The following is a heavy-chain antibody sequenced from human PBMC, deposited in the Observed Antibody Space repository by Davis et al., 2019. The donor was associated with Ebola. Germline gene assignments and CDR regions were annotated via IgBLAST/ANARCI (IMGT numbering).Heavy chain of an antibody. CDR2: ISSSSTI. V-gene: IGHV3-48*02. CDR1: GFTFSSYS. D-gene: IGHD6-19*01. J-gene: IGHJ4*02. Sequence: GGSLRLSCAASGFTFSSYSMNWVRQAPGKGLEWVSYISSSSTIYYADSVKGRFTISRDNAKNSLYLQMNSLRDEDTAVYYCAREPGIAVAGTDYWGQGTLVTVSS. CDR3: AREPGIAVAGTDY.